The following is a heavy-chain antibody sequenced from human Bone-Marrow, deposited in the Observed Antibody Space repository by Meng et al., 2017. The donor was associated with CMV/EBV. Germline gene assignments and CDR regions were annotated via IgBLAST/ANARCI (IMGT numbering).Heavy chain of an antibody. CDR1: GYSFTSYW. V-gene: IGHV5-51*01. J-gene: IGHJ6*02. D-gene: IGHD6-19*01. CDR3: ASRLPYSSGNYYGMDV. CDR2: IYPGDSDT. Sequence: GGSLRLSCKGSGYSFTSYWIGWVRQMPGKGLEWMGIIYPGDSDTRYSPSFQGQVTISADKSISTAYLQWSSLKASDTAMYYCASRLPYSSGNYYGMDVWGQGTTVTVSS.